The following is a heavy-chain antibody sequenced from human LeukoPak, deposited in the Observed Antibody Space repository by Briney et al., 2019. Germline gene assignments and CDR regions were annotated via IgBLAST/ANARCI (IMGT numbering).Heavy chain of an antibody. D-gene: IGHD3-10*01. J-gene: IGHJ6*03. Sequence: SETLSLTCAVYGGSFSGYYWSWIRQPPGKGLEWIGEINHSGSTNYNPSLKSRVTISVDTSQNQFSLKLSSVTAADTAVYYCARYYGSGYCFYYYYMDVWGKGTTVTISS. CDR2: INHSGST. V-gene: IGHV4-34*01. CDR1: GGSFSGYY. CDR3: ARYYGSGYCFYYYYMDV.